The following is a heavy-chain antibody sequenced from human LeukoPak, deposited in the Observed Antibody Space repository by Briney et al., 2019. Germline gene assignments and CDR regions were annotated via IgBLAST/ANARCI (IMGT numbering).Heavy chain of an antibody. V-gene: IGHV4-59*12. CDR1: GGSISSYY. J-gene: IGHJ4*02. CDR2: IYYSGST. D-gene: IGHD3-10*01. Sequence: SETLSLTCTVSGGSISSYYWSWLRQPPGKGLEWIGYIYYSGSTNYNPSLKSRVTISVDTSKNQFSLKLSSVTAADTPVYYCARDAPLRFGAPHEYDGYFDYWGQGTLVTVSS. CDR3: ARDAPLRFGAPHEYDGYFDY.